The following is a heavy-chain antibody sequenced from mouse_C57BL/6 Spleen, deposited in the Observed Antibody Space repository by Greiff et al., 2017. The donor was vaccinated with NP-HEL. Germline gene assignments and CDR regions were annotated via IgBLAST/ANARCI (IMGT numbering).Heavy chain of an antibody. CDR2: IYPGDGDT. CDR3: ARGGGLPHYAMDY. V-gene: IGHV1-82*01. J-gene: IGHJ4*01. Sequence: QVQLKESGPELVKPGASVKISCKASGYAFSSSWMNWVKQRPGKGLEWIGRIYPGDGDTNYNGKFKGKATLTADKSSSTAYMQLSSLTSEDSAVYFCARGGGLPHYAMDYWGQGTSVTVSS. CDR1: GYAFSSSW.